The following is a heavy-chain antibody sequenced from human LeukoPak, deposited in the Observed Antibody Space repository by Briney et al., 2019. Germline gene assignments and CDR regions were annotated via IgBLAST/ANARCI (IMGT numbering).Heavy chain of an antibody. D-gene: IGHD6-19*01. J-gene: IGHJ4*02. CDR1: GDSVSSDSVV. CDR3: ARGGSGWAFDY. CDR2: TYYRSKRYN. V-gene: IGHV6-1*01. Sequence: SQTLSLTCTISGDSVSSDSVVWNWIRQSPSRGLEWLGRTYYRSKRYNDYAGSVKSRITFNPDTSKNQVSLLLRSVTPDDTAVYYCARGGSGWAFDYWGGGSPVTVSS.